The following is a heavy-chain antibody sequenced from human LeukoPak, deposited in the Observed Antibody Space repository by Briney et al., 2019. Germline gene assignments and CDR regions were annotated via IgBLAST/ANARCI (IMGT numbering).Heavy chain of an antibody. V-gene: IGHV6-1*01. CDR2: TYYRSTWYN. J-gene: IGHJ4*02. CDR1: GDSFSSNSVT. CDR3: ARDPVGGSTIFDY. Sequence: SQTLSLTCAISGDSFSSNSVTWNWLRQSPSRGLEWLGRTYYRSTWYNDYAVAVKSRISINPDTSKNQFSLQLSSVTPEDTAVYYCARDPVGGSTIFDYWGQGTLVTVSS. D-gene: IGHD1-26*01.